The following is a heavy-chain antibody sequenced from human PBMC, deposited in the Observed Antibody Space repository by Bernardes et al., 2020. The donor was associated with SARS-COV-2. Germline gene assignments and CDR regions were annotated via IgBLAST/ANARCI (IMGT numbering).Heavy chain of an antibody. V-gene: IGHV1-18*01. J-gene: IGHJ3*02. CDR3: ARGVRLGELLPDAFDI. CDR1: GYTFSNSG. Sequence: ASVKVSCKASGYTFSNSGISWVRQAPGHGLEWMGWISGDSGFTNYAQELQGRVIITTDTSTSIAYMELRSLRSEDTAVYYCARGVRLGELLPDAFDIWGQGTMVTAAS. CDR2: ISGDSGFT. D-gene: IGHD3-16*01.